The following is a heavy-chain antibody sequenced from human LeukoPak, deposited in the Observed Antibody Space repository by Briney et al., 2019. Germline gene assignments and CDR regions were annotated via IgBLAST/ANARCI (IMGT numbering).Heavy chain of an antibody. Sequence: ASVKVSCKASGYTFTGYYMHWVRQAPGQGLEWMGWINPNSGGTNYAQKFQGRVTMTRDTSISTAYMELSRLRSDDTAVYYCARVPAYSSSPFDYWGQGTLVTVSS. D-gene: IGHD6-6*01. V-gene: IGHV1-2*02. J-gene: IGHJ4*02. CDR3: ARVPAYSSSPFDY. CDR1: GYTFTGYY. CDR2: INPNSGGT.